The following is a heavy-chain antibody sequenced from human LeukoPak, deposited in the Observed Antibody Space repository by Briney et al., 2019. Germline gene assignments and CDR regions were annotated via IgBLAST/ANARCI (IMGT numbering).Heavy chain of an antibody. CDR2: INHSGST. J-gene: IGHJ4*02. CDR3: ARVTSQDYYDSSGYSFPFDY. CDR1: GASFSGYY. Sequence: SETLSLTCAVYGASFSGYYWSWIRQPPGKGLEWIGEINHSGSTNYNPSLKSRVTISVDTSKNQFSLKLSSVTAADTAVYYCARVTSQDYYDSSGYSFPFDYWGQGTLVTVSS. V-gene: IGHV4-34*01. D-gene: IGHD3-22*01.